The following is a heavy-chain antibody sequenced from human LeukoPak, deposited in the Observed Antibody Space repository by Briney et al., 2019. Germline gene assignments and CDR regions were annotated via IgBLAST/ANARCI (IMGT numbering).Heavy chain of an antibody. CDR2: ISSSGSTI. J-gene: IGHJ4*02. V-gene: IGHV3-11*04. Sequence: GGSLRLSCAASGFTFSDYYMSWIRQAPGKGLEWVSYISSSGSTIYYADSVKGRFTISRDNAKNSLYLQMNSLRAEDTAVYYCASYRVLLWFGESTDYWGQGTLVTVSS. CDR3: ASYRVLLWFGESTDY. CDR1: GFTFSDYY. D-gene: IGHD3-10*01.